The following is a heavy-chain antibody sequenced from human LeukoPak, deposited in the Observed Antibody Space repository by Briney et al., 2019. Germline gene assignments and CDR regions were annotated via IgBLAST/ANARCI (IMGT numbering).Heavy chain of an antibody. CDR2: INPNSGGT. Sequence: ASVKVSCKASGYTFTGYYMHWVRQAPGQGLEWMGWINPNSGGTNYAQKFQGRVTMTRDTSISTAYMELSRLRSDDTAVYYCARDYGSSWGDHGLIIDYWGQGTLVTVSS. CDR1: GYTFTGYY. J-gene: IGHJ4*02. CDR3: ARDYGSSWGDHGLIIDY. V-gene: IGHV1-2*02. D-gene: IGHD6-13*01.